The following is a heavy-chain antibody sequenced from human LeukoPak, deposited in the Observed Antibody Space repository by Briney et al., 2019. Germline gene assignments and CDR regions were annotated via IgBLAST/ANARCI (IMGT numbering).Heavy chain of an antibody. J-gene: IGHJ5*02. V-gene: IGHV4-61*02. CDR3: AREGDSISVGWFDP. D-gene: IGHD6-13*01. CDR1: GDSISSGRYY. CDR2: VYSSGST. Sequence: PSETLSLTCTVSGDSISSGRYYWSWIRQPAGKGLEWIGRVYSSGSTNYIPSLKSRVTISIDTSKNQFSLKLSSVTAADTAVYYCAREGDSISVGWFDPWGQGTLVTVSS.